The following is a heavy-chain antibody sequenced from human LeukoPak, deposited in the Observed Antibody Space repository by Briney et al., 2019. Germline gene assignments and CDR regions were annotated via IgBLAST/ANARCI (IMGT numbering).Heavy chain of an antibody. J-gene: IGHJ6*03. CDR2: VRYDSTKK. Sequence: GGSLRLSCAAYGFTFRNYGIHWVRQAPGKGLEWVAFVRYDSTKKYYADSVKGRFTISRDNFKNTLGLQMNSLRPEDTAVYHCAKDEATIGYSYYYMDVWGKGTMVTISS. D-gene: IGHD5-12*01. V-gene: IGHV3-30*02. CDR1: GFTFRNYG. CDR3: AKDEATIGYSYYYMDV.